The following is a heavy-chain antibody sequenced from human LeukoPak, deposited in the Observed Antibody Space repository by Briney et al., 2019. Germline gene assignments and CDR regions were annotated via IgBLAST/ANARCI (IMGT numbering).Heavy chain of an antibody. CDR1: GGSISSYY. V-gene: IGHV4-59*12. D-gene: IGHD2-15*01. Sequence: SETLSLTCTVSGGSISSYYWSWIRQPPGKGLEWIGYIYYSGSTNHNPSLKSRVTISVDTSKNQFSLKLSSVTAADTAVYYCARSDPGSGGSCYPWGQGTLVTVSS. J-gene: IGHJ5*02. CDR3: ARSDPGSGGSCYP. CDR2: IYYSGST.